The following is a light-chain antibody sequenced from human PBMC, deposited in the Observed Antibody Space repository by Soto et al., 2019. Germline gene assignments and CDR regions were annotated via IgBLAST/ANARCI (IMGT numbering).Light chain of an antibody. V-gene: IGLV2-14*01. CDR3: SSHTSGNTRV. CDR1: SSDVGGYDY. Sequence: QSALNQPASVSGSPGQSIAISCTGTSSDVGGYDYVSWYQQHPDKAPKLMIYEVTKRPSGVSNRFSGSKSGNTASLTISGLQPEDEADYYCSSHTSGNTRVFGSGTKVTVL. J-gene: IGLJ1*01. CDR2: EVT.